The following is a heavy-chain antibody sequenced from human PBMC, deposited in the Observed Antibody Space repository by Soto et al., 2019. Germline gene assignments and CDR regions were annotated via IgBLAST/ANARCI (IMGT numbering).Heavy chain of an antibody. J-gene: IGHJ2*01. CDR3: ARDSASYSSSSGSYWYFDL. CDR1: GFTFSSYG. D-gene: IGHD6-6*01. V-gene: IGHV3-48*02. CDR2: ISSGSATI. Sequence: GGSLRLSCAASGFTFSSYGMNRVRQAPGKGLEWVSYISSGSATIYYADSVKGRFTISRDNAKNSLYLQVDSLGDEDTAMFYCARDSASYSSSSGSYWYFDLWGRGTLVTVSS.